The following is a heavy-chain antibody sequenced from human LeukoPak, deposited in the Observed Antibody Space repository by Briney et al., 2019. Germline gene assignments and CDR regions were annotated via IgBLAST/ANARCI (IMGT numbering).Heavy chain of an antibody. CDR1: GFTFDDYG. Sequence: PGGSLRLSCAASGFTFDDYGMSWVRQAPGKGLEWVSGINWNVGSTGYADSVKGRFTLSRDNAKNSLYLQMNSLRAQDTALYHCGKTAQIKYYVAGRCYGWLDPWGQGTLVTVSS. V-gene: IGHV3-20*01. CDR2: INWNVGST. CDR3: GKTAQIKYYVAGRCYGWLDP. J-gene: IGHJ5*02. D-gene: IGHD3-10*01.